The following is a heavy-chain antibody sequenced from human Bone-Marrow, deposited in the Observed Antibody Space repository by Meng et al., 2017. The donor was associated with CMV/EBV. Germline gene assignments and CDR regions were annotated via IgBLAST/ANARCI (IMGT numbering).Heavy chain of an antibody. CDR1: GGTFTSYG. V-gene: IGHV1-18*01. J-gene: IGHJ6*02. CDR2: ISAYNGNT. D-gene: IGHD4-11*01. CDR3: ARASPLYYSNERVYYYYYGMDV. Sequence: ASVKVSCKASGGTFTSYGISWVRQAPGQGLEWMGWISAYNGNTNYAQKLQGRVTMTTDTSTRTAYMELRSLRSDDTAVYYCARASPLYYSNERVYYYYYGMDVWGQGTTVTVSS.